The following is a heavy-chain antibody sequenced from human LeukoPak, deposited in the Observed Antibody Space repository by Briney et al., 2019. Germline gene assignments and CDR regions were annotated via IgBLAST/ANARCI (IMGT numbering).Heavy chain of an antibody. D-gene: IGHD2-2*01. CDR3: AADPQGSQLPSDDH. CDR2: IIPIFGTA. V-gene: IGHV1-69*05. J-gene: IGHJ4*02. CDR1: GGTFSSYA. Sequence: ASVKVSCKASGGTFSSYAISWVRQAPGQGLEWMGGIIPIFGTANYAQKFQGRVTITTVESTSTAYMELSSLRSEDTAVYYCAADPQGSQLPSDDHWGQGTLVTVSS.